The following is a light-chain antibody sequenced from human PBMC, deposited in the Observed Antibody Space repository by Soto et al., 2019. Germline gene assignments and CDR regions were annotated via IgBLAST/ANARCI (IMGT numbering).Light chain of an antibody. CDR1: SSDVGGYNY. CDR3: SSYTSSSTSGYV. V-gene: IGLV2-14*01. J-gene: IGLJ1*01. CDR2: DVS. Sequence: QSALTQPASVSGSPGQPITISCTGTSSDVGGYNYVSWYQQHPGKAPKLMIYDVSNRPSGVSNRFSGSKSGNTASLTISGLQAEDEADYYCSSYTSSSTSGYVFGTGTKVTVL.